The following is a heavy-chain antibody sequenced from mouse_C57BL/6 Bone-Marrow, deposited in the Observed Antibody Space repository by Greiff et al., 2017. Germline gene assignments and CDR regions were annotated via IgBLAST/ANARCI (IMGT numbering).Heavy chain of an antibody. CDR3: ARTHYGNYVGFAY. Sequence: QVQLQQPGAALVRPGSSVKLSCKASGYTFTSYWMDWVKQRPGQGLEWIGNIYPSDSETHYNQKFKDKATLTVDKSSSTAYMQLSSLTSEDSAVYYCARTHYGNYVGFAYWGQGTLVTVSA. J-gene: IGHJ3*01. CDR2: IYPSDSET. V-gene: IGHV1-61*01. CDR1: GYTFTSYW. D-gene: IGHD2-1*01.